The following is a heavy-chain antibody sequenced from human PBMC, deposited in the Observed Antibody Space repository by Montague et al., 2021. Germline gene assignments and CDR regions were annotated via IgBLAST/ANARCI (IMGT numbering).Heavy chain of an antibody. Sequence: SETLSLTCNVSGGAISSSSCYWGWIRRSPGKGLEWIGSIYYSGNSFYQPSLKSRITMAVDTSKNQFSLKLSSVTAADTAIYYCARVFSSWYVGWFDPWGRGTLVTVSS. D-gene: IGHD6-13*01. CDR1: GGAISSSSCY. CDR3: ARVFSSWYVGWFDP. J-gene: IGHJ5*02. CDR2: IYYSGNS. V-gene: IGHV4-39*07.